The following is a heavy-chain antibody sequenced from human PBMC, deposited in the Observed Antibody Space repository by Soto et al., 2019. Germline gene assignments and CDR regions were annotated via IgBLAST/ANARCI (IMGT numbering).Heavy chain of an antibody. CDR1: GFTFSSYW. J-gene: IGHJ6*02. CDR2: INSDGSST. Sequence: EVQLVESGGGLVQPGGSLRLSCAASGFTFSSYWMHWVRQAPGKGLVWVSRINSDGSSTSYADSVKGRFTTSRDNAKNKLYLQMNSLRAADTAVYYCARQGQPCYDFGRGAYYYCMDVGGQGTTGTVSS. V-gene: IGHV3-74*01. CDR3: ARQGQPCYDFGRGAYYYCMDV. D-gene: IGHD3-3*01.